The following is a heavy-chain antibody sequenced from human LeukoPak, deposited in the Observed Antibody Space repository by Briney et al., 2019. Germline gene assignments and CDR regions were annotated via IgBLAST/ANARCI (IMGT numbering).Heavy chain of an antibody. V-gene: IGHV5-51*01. CDR3: ARPLGYSYTRFDH. CDR1: GYIFSNYW. J-gene: IGHJ4*02. D-gene: IGHD5-18*01. CDR2: IYPGDSDT. Sequence: GEPLKISCKGSGYIFSNYWIGWVRQMPGKGLEWMGIIYPGDSDTTYSPSFQGQVTISVNKSISTAYLHWSSLKASDTAMYYCARPLGYSYTRFDHWGQGTLVTVSS.